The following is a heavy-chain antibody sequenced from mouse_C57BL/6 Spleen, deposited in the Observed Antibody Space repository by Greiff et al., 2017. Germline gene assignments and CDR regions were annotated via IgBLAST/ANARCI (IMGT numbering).Heavy chain of an antibody. D-gene: IGHD1-1*01. CDR3: ARVTTVVERYFDV. CDR2: IYPGDGDT. Sequence: QVQLQQSGAELVKPGASVKISCKASGYAFSSYWMNWVKQRPGKGLEWIGQIYPGDGDTNYNGKFKGKATLTADKSSSTAYMQLSSLTSEDSAVYFCARVTTVVERYFDVWGTGTTVTVSS. CDR1: GYAFSSYW. V-gene: IGHV1-80*01. J-gene: IGHJ1*03.